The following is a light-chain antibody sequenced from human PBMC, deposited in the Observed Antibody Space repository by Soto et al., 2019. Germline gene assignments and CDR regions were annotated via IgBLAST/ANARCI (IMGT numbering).Light chain of an antibody. Sequence: QSVLTQPASVSGSHGHSITISCTGTSSDVGGYNYVSWYQQHPGKAPKLMIYDVSNRPSGVSNRFSGSKSANTASLTISGLQAEDEADYYCSSYTGSSTYVVFGGGTKLTVL. CDR1: SSDVGGYNY. V-gene: IGLV2-14*01. J-gene: IGLJ2*01. CDR2: DVS. CDR3: SSYTGSSTYVV.